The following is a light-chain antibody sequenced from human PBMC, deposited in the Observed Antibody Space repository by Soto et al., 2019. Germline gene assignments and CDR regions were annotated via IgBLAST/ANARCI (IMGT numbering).Light chain of an antibody. Sequence: QSALTQPASVSGSPGQSITISCTGTSSDVGGYNYVSWYQHHPGKAPKLMVYEVSNRPSGVSDRFSGSKSGNTASLTISGLQAEDEADYYCNSYTRDSTWVFGGGTKVTVL. CDR3: NSYTRDSTWV. CDR2: EVS. V-gene: IGLV2-14*01. J-gene: IGLJ3*02. CDR1: SSDVGGYNY.